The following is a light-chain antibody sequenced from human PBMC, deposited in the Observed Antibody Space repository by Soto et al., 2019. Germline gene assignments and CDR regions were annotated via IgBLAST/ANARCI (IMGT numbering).Light chain of an antibody. CDR3: QQYDNRPPT. Sequence: DIQMTQSPSSLSASVGDRVTITCQASQDFSNYLNWYQQKPGKAPKLLIYDASNLETGVPSRFSGSGSGTDFTFTISSLQPEDIATYYCQQYDNRPPTFGPGTKVDIK. J-gene: IGKJ3*01. CDR1: QDFSNY. V-gene: IGKV1-33*01. CDR2: DAS.